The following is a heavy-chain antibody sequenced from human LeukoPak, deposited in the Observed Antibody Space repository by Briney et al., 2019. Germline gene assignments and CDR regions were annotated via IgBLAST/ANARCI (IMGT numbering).Heavy chain of an antibody. Sequence: SETLSLTCTVSGGXISSYYCSWIRQPPGKGLEWIGYIYYSGSTNYNPSLKSRVTISVDTSKNQFSLKLSSVTAADTAVYYCARVRGSGYPPPPAFDYWGQGTLVTVSS. J-gene: IGHJ4*02. D-gene: IGHD3-22*01. V-gene: IGHV4-59*01. CDR2: IYYSGST. CDR1: GGXISSYY. CDR3: ARVRGSGYPPPPAFDY.